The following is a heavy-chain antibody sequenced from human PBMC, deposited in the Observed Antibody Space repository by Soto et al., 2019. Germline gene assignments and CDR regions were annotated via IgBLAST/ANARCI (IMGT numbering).Heavy chain of an antibody. V-gene: IGHV1-46*01. CDR2: INPSGDST. CDR3: ARDWEFGY. D-gene: IGHD3-10*01. J-gene: IGHJ4*02. Sequence: ASVKVSCKASGYTFSSFYMHWVRQAPGQGLEWMGVINPSGDSTTYAQRFQGRLSMTRDTSTSTPYMELSSLRSEDTAVYYCARDWEFGYWGQGTLVTVSS. CDR1: GYTFSSFY.